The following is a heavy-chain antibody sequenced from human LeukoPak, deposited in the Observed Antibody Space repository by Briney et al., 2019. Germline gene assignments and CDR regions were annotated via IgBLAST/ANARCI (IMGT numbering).Heavy chain of an antibody. CDR3: ARDQLGYCSSTSCYGRDLFDP. J-gene: IGHJ5*02. V-gene: IGHV4-4*07. Sequence: SETLSLTCTVSGGSISSYYWSWIRQPAGKGLEWIGRIYTSGSTNNNPSLKSRVTMSVDTSKNQFSLKLSSVTAADTAVYYCARDQLGYCSSTSCYGRDLFDPWGQGTLVTVSS. CDR2: IYTSGST. CDR1: GGSISSYY. D-gene: IGHD2-2*01.